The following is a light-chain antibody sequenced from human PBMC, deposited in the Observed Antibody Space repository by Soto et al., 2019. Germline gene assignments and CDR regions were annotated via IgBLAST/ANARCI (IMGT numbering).Light chain of an antibody. V-gene: IGKV3-20*01. CDR2: GAS. Sequence: EIVLTQSPGTLSLSPGERATLSCRASQRVSSSYLAWYQQKPGQATRLLIYGASSRATGIPDRFSGSGSGTDFTLNISRLEPEEFAVYYCQQYGSSPYTFGQGTKLEIK. CDR1: QRVSSSY. CDR3: QQYGSSPYT. J-gene: IGKJ2*01.